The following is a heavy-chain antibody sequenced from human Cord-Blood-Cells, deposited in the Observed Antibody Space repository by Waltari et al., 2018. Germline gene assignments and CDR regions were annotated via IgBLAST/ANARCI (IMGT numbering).Heavy chain of an antibody. J-gene: IGHJ3*02. CDR2: ISYDGSNK. CDR3: ARGITVYDAFDI. D-gene: IGHD4-4*01. V-gene: IGHV3-30-3*01. Sequence: QVQLVESGGGVVQPGRSLRLSCAASGFTFSSYAMHWVRQAPGKGREGGAVISYDGSNKYYADSVKGRFTISRDNSKNTLYLQMNSLRAEDTAVYYCARGITVYDAFDIWGQGTMVTVSS. CDR1: GFTFSSYA.